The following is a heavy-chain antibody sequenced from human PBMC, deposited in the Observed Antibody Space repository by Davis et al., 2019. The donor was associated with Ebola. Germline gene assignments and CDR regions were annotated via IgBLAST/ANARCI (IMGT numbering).Heavy chain of an antibody. V-gene: IGHV4-59*01. CDR3: ARDWPGHWTYGMDV. D-gene: IGHD1-1*01. CDR2: IYYSGST. Sequence: MPSETLSLTCTVSGGSISSYDWSWIRQPPGKGLEWIGYIYYSGSTNYNPSLKSRVTISVDTSKNQFSLKLSSVTAADTAVYYCARDWPGHWTYGMDVWGQGTTVTVSS. CDR1: GGSISSYD. J-gene: IGHJ6*02.